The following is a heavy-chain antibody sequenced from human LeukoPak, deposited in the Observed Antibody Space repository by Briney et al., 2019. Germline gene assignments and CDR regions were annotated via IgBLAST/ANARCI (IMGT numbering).Heavy chain of an antibody. CDR1: GGSFSGYY. V-gene: IGHV4-59*01. J-gene: IGHJ4*02. D-gene: IGHD6-13*01. Sequence: SETLSLTCGVYGGSFSGYYWSWIRQPPGKGLEWIGYIYYSGSTNYNPSLKSRVTISVDTSKNQFSLKLSSVTAADTAVYYCARRAAGTSFDYWGQGTLVTVSS. CDR3: ARRAAGTSFDY. CDR2: IYYSGST.